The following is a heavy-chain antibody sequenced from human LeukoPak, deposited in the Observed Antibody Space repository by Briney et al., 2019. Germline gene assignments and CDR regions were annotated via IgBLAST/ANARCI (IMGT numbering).Heavy chain of an antibody. D-gene: IGHD2-2*01. CDR3: AKDGEIVVVPAALDY. CDR2: ISYDGSNK. Sequence: SGGSLRLSCAASGFTFSSYAMHWVRQAPGKGLEWVAVISYDGSNKYYADSVKGRFTISRDNSKNTLYLQMNSLRAEDTAVYYCAKDGEIVVVPAALDYWGQGTLVTVSS. V-gene: IGHV3-30*04. J-gene: IGHJ4*02. CDR1: GFTFSSYA.